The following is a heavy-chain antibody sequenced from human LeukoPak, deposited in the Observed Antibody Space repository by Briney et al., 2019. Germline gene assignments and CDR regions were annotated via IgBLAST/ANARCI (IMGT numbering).Heavy chain of an antibody. J-gene: IGHJ4*02. CDR1: GFSFSTYG. Sequence: GGSLRLSCAASGFSFSTYGMHWVRQAPGKGLEWVSFIRYDGSNEDYTDSVKGRFTISRDNSKNTLYLQMNSLRAEDTAVYYCAKDTSSDPFEYWGQGTLVTVSS. CDR3: AKDTSSDPFEY. CDR2: IRYDGSNE. V-gene: IGHV3-30*02. D-gene: IGHD3-22*01.